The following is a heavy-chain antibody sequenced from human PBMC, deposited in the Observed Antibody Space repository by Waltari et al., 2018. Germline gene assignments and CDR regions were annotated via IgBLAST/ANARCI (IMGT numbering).Heavy chain of an antibody. CDR3: ARDRAYYYGSGSSDAFDI. D-gene: IGHD3-10*01. CDR2: ISAYNGNT. J-gene: IGHJ3*02. V-gene: IGHV1-18*01. CDR1: GYTFTSYG. Sequence: QVQLVQSGAEVKKPGASVKVSCKASGYTFTSYGISWVRQAPGQGLEWMGWISAYNGNTNYAQKLQGRVTMTTDTSTSTAYMELRSLRSDDTAVYYCARDRAYYYGSGSSDAFDIWGQGTMVTVSS.